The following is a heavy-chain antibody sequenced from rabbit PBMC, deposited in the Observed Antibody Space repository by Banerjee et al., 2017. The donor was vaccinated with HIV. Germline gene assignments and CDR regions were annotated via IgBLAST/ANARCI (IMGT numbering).Heavy chain of an antibody. CDR1: GFSLSNNYV. D-gene: IGHD6-1*01. V-gene: IGHV1S40*01. Sequence: QSLEESGGDLVKPGASLTLTCTASGFSLSNNYVMCWVRQASGKGLEWIACINTGNGDTYYASWAKGRFTISKTSTTVTLQMTSLTAADTATYFCAREDYNTYGGAGWDLWGPGTLVTVS. J-gene: IGHJ6*01. CDR3: AREDYNTYGGAGWDL. CDR2: INTGNGDT.